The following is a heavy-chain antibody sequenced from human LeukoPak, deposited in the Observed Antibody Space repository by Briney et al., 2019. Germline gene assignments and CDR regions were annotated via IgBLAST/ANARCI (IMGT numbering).Heavy chain of an antibody. CDR2: ISPYNGNT. D-gene: IGHD6-19*01. J-gene: IGHJ4*02. CDR1: GYSFSSYG. Sequence: GASVKVSCKASGYSFSSYGINWLRQAPGHGLEWMGWISPYNGNTNYAQKLQGRVTMTTDTSTSTAYMELRSLTSDDTAVYYCARSLSAVAGITWGQGTLVTVSS. V-gene: IGHV1-18*01. CDR3: ARSLSAVAGIT.